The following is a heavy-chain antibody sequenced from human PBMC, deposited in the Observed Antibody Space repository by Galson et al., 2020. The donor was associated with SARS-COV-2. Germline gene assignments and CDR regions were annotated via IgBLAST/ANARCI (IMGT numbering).Heavy chain of an antibody. CDR2: IYYNGNT. J-gene: IGHJ4*02. D-gene: IGHD3-10*01. CDR1: GGSISSYY. V-gene: IGHV4-59*01. Sequence: PSETLSLTCTVSGGSISSYYLSWIRQPPGGELEWIAYIYYNGNTDSNPSLKSRVTMSVDTSKNQFSLKLSSVTTADTAVYYCAGGPYGRGYFDHWGQGTLLTVSS. CDR3: AGGPYGRGYFDH.